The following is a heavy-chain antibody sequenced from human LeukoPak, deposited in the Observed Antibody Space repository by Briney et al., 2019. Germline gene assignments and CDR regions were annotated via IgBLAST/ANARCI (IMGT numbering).Heavy chain of an antibody. Sequence: PGRSLRLSCAASGFTFSSYAMHWVRQAPGKGLEWVAVISYDGSNKYYADSVKGRFTISRDNSKNTLYLQMNSLRAEDTAVYYCARETQQLVGYYFDYWGQGTLVTASS. CDR3: ARETQQLVGYYFDY. J-gene: IGHJ4*02. CDR1: GFTFSSYA. D-gene: IGHD6-13*01. V-gene: IGHV3-30*04. CDR2: ISYDGSNK.